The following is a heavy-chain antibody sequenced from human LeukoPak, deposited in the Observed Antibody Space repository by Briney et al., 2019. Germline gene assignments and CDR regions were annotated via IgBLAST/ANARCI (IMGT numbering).Heavy chain of an antibody. CDR3: AKAPVTSCRGAYCYPFDS. J-gene: IGHJ4*02. CDR2: ISGSGGST. Sequence: GGSLRLSCAASGFTFSSYAMSWVRQAPGKGLEWVSAISGSGGSTYYADSVKGRFTISRDDSKNTLYLQMNSLRAEDTAVYYCAKAPVTSCRGAYCYPFDSWGQGTLVTVSS. D-gene: IGHD2-21*01. CDR1: GFTFSSYA. V-gene: IGHV3-23*01.